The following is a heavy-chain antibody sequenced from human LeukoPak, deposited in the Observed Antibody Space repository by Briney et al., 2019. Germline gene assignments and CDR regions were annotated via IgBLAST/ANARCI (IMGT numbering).Heavy chain of an antibody. D-gene: IGHD3-10*01. V-gene: IGHV5-51*01. Sequence: GESLKISFQGSGYSFTSYWIGWVRPMPGKGLEWMGIIYPGDSDTRYSPSFQGQVTISADKSISTAYLQWSSLKASDTAMYYCARQNQRHYYGSGSYYDWGQGTLVTVSS. CDR1: GYSFTSYW. J-gene: IGHJ4*02. CDR3: ARQNQRHYYGSGSYYD. CDR2: IYPGDSDT.